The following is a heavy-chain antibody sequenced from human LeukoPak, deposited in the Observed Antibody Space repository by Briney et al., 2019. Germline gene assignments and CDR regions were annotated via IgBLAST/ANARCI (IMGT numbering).Heavy chain of an antibody. CDR3: AREPLGCGGDCHFDF. D-gene: IGHD2-21*02. Sequence: SVKDSCKASGGTLSSFAFSWMRQAPGQGLEWMGRIIPIYNPVDYAQRFLGRVTISSDESTTTVSMDLSRLRHEDTAVYYCAREPLGCGGDCHFDFWGQGTLVTVSS. V-gene: IGHV1-69*13. CDR2: IIPIYNPV. CDR1: GGTLSSFA. J-gene: IGHJ4*02.